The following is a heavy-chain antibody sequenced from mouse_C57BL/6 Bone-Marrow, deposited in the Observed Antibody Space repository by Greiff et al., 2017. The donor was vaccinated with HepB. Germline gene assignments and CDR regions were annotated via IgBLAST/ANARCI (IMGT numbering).Heavy chain of an antibody. V-gene: IGHV1-19*01. CDR2: INPYNGGT. Sequence: DVQLQESGPVLVKPGASVKMSCKASGYTFTDYYMNWVKQSHGKSLEWIGVINPYNGGTSYNQKFKGKATLTVDKSSSTAYMELNSLTSEDSAVYYCARWGDYDVFDYWGQGTTLTVSS. CDR1: GYTFTDYY. CDR3: ARWGDYDVFDY. D-gene: IGHD2-4*01. J-gene: IGHJ2*01.